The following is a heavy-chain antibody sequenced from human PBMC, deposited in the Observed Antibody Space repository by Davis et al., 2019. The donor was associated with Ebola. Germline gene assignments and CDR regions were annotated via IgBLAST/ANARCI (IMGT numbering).Heavy chain of an antibody. V-gene: IGHV3-53*01. J-gene: IGHJ3*01. CDR3: ARAEDDYGDYRDALDV. Sequence: PGGSLRLSCAASGLSVSSNYMHWVRQAPGKGLEWVSVIENAYTTYYEASVKGRFTISRDTSTNTIYLQMNSLRADDTGVYYCARAEDDYGDYRDALDVWGQGTLVTVSS. D-gene: IGHD4-17*01. CDR1: GLSVSSNY. CDR2: IENAYTT.